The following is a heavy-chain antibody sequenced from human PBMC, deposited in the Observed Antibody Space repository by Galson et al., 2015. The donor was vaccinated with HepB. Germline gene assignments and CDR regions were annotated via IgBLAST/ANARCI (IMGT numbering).Heavy chain of an antibody. J-gene: IGHJ4*02. CDR1: GYTFTSYA. D-gene: IGHD3-22*01. CDR2: INAGNGNT. V-gene: IGHV1-3*01. CDR3: ARQEINYYDSSGYYADY. Sequence: SVKVSCKASGYTFTSYAMHWVRQAPGQRLEWMGWINAGNGNTKYSQKFQGRVTITRDTSASTAYMELRSLRSDDTAVYYCARQEINYYDSSGYYADYWGQGTLVTVSS.